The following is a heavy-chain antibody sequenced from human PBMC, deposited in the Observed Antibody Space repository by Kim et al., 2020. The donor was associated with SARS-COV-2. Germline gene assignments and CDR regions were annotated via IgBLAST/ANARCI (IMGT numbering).Heavy chain of an antibody. Sequence: SETLSLTCAVYGGSFSGYYWSWIRQPPGKGLEWIGEINHSGSTNYNPSLKSRVTISVDTSKNQFSLKLSSVTAADTAVYYCARGHSMVRGVIKSNKYYFDYWGQGTLVTVSS. V-gene: IGHV4-34*01. CDR1: GGSFSGYY. J-gene: IGHJ4*02. CDR2: INHSGST. D-gene: IGHD3-10*01. CDR3: ARGHSMVRGVIKSNKYYFDY.